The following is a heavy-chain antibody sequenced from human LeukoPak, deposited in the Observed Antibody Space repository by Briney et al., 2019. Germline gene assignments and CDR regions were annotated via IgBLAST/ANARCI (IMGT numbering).Heavy chain of an antibody. J-gene: IGHJ3*02. CDR1: GYTFNSYA. D-gene: IGHD6-13*01. CDR2: IYSGGST. Sequence: GGSLRLPCTASGYTFNSYAMSWVRRAPGKGVEWVSVIYSGGSTYYADSVKGRFTISRDNSKNTLYLQMNSLRAEDTAVYYCARDSSSWDAFDIWGQGTMVTVSS. CDR3: ARDSSSWDAFDI. V-gene: IGHV3-66*01.